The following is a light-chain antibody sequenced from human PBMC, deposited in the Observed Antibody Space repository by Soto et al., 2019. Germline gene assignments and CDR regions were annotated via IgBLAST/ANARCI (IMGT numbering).Light chain of an antibody. CDR3: KSYAGSNTYV. J-gene: IGLJ1*01. CDR2: EVV. Sequence: QSVLTQAPSASGTPGQSVTISCTGTKNDIGVYDFVSWYQHHPGKAPRLIIYEVVQRPSGVPDRFSGSKSGNTASLTVSGLQAADEGDYFCKSYAGSNTYVFGSGTKVTVL. CDR1: KNDIGVYDF. V-gene: IGLV2-8*01.